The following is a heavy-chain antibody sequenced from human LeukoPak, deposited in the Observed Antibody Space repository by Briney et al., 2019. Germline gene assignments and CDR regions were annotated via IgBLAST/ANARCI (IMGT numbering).Heavy chain of an antibody. Sequence: ASVKVSCKASGYTFTGYYMHWVRQAPGQGLEWMGWISAYNGNTNYAQKLQGRVTMTTDTSTSTAYMELRSLRSDDTAVYYCARESPGSSGWSYYYYYMDVWGKGTTVTISS. D-gene: IGHD6-19*01. CDR1: GYTFTGYY. J-gene: IGHJ6*03. CDR2: ISAYNGNT. V-gene: IGHV1-18*04. CDR3: ARESPGSSGWSYYYYYMDV.